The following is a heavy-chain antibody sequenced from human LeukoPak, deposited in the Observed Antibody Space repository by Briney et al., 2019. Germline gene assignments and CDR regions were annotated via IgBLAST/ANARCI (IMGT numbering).Heavy chain of an antibody. CDR2: IYHSGST. CDR3: ARDESSTVTDFYYFDY. V-gene: IGHV4-38-2*02. CDR1: GYSISSGYY. J-gene: IGHJ4*02. D-gene: IGHD4-11*01. Sequence: TSETLSLTCTVSGYSISSGYYWGWIRQPLGKGLEWIGSIYHSGSTYYNPSPKSRVTISVDTSKNQFSLKLSSVTAADTAVYYCARDESSTVTDFYYFDYWGQGTLVTVSS.